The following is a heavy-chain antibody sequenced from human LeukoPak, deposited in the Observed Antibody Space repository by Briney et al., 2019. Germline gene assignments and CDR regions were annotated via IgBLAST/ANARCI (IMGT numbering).Heavy chain of an antibody. V-gene: IGHV4-30-2*01. CDR2: IYHSGST. J-gene: IGHJ3*02. CDR3: ARGKKVRGSGSYYNPAYDAFDI. Sequence: SQTLSLTCAVSGGSISSGGYSWSWIRQPPGKGLEWIGYIYHSGSTYYNPSLKSRVTISVDRSKNQFSLRLSSVTAADTAVYYCARGKKVRGSGSYYNPAYDAFDIWGQGTMVTVSS. CDR1: GGSISSGGYS. D-gene: IGHD3-10*01.